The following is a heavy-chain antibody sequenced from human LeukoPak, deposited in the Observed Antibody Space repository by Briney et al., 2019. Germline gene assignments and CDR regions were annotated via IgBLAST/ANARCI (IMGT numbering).Heavy chain of an antibody. CDR3: AELGITMIGGV. D-gene: IGHD3-10*02. CDR2: ISSSGSTI. J-gene: IGHJ6*04. V-gene: IGHV3-11*04. CDR1: GFTFTNYA. Sequence: GGSLRLSCAASGFTFTNYAMSWVRQTPGKGLEWVSYISSSGSTIYYADSVKGRFTISRDNAKNSLYLQMNSLRAEDTAVYYCAELGITMIGGVWGKGTTVTISS.